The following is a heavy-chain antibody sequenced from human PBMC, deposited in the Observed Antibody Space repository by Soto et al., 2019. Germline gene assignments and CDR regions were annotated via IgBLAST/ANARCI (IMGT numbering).Heavy chain of an antibody. V-gene: IGHV1-18*01. J-gene: IGHJ6*03. CDR1: GYTFTSYG. D-gene: IGHD3-9*01. CDR3: ARGPILRYFDWLLPRYYYYYMDV. Sequence: QVPLVQSGAEVKKPGASVKVSCKASGYTFTSYGISWVRQAPGQGLEWMGWISAYNGNTNYAQKLQGRVTMTTDTSTSTAYMELRSLRSDDTAVYYCARGPILRYFDWLLPRYYYYYMDVWGKGTTVTVSS. CDR2: ISAYNGNT.